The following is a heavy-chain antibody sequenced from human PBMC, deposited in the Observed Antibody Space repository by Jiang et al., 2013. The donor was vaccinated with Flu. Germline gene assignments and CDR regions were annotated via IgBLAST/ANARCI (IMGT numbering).Heavy chain of an antibody. Sequence: KPTQTLTLTCTFSGFSLSTSGMCVSWTRQPPGKALEWLARIDWDNDEFYSPFLKTRLTISKDTSKNXVVLTMANMDPADTATYYCARTHFGESMGVWFDS. CDR3: ARTHFGESMGVWFDS. CDR1: GFSLSTSGMC. CDR2: IDWDNDE. J-gene: IGHJ5*01. D-gene: IGHD3-10*01. V-gene: IGHV2-70*16.